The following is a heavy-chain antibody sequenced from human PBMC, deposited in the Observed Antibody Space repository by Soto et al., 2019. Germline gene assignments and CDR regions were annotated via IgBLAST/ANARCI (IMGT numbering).Heavy chain of an antibody. Sequence: GGSLRLSCAASGFTFGDYYITWFRQAPGKGLEWLSYIDSSTKYTNYADSVKGRFTISRDNAKNSLYLQMNSLRADDTAVYYCAREYYYTMDVWGQGTMVTVSS. V-gene: IGHV3-11*05. CDR2: IDSSTKYT. J-gene: IGHJ6*02. CDR3: AREYYYTMDV. CDR1: GFTFGDYY.